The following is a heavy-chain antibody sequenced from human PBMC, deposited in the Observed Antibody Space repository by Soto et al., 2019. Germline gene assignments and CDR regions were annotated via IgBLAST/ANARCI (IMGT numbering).Heavy chain of an antibody. V-gene: IGHV4-4*07. J-gene: IGHJ5*02. Sequence: PSETLSLTCTVSGGSISSYYWSWIRQPAGKGLEWIGRIYTSGSTNYNPSLKSRVTMSVDTSKNQFSLKLSSVTAADTAVYYCAREPGYCSSTSCYRFYWFDPWGQGTLVTVSS. CDR3: AREPGYCSSTSCYRFYWFDP. CDR1: GGSISSYY. D-gene: IGHD2-2*02. CDR2: IYTSGST.